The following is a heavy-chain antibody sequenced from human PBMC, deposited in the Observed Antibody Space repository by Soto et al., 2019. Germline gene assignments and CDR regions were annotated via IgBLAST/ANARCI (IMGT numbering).Heavy chain of an antibody. J-gene: IGHJ6*02. CDR3: ARFKIVATSTYYYYGMDV. D-gene: IGHD5-12*01. CDR2: IYPEDSDT. CDR1: GYSFNIYW. V-gene: IGHV5-51*01. Sequence: PGESLKISCQGSGYSFNIYWIGWVRQMPGKGLEWMGIIYPEDSDTRYSPSFQGQVTISADKSLSTAYLQWSSLKASDTATYYCARFKIVATSTYYYYGMDVWGQGTTVTVYS.